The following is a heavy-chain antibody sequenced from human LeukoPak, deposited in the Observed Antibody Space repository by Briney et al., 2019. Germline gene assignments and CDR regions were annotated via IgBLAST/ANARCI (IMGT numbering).Heavy chain of an antibody. V-gene: IGHV4-39*01. CDR1: GGPISSNNYY. CDR3: ARVVLGSGSYYHFDY. Sequence: SETLPLTCTVSGGPISSNNYYWAWIRQPPGKGPEWIGSLHYSGSTYYNPSLKYRVTISVDTSKNQFSLKLISVTAADTAVYYCARVVLGSGSYYHFDYWGQGTLVTVSS. D-gene: IGHD3-10*01. CDR2: LHYSGST. J-gene: IGHJ4*02.